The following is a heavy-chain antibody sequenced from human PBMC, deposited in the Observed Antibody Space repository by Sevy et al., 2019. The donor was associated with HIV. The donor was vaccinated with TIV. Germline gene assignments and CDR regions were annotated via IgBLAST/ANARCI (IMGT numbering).Heavy chain of an antibody. CDR2: IYRSGST. V-gene: IGHV4-4*02. Sequence: SETLSLTCAVSGGSISSSNWWSWVRQPPGKGLEWIGEIYRSGSTNYNPSLKRRVTISVDKSKNKFSLKLGSVTAADTAVYYCAIARYYRAFDIWGQGTMVTVSS. CDR1: GGSISSSNW. CDR3: AIARYYRAFDI. D-gene: IGHD3-22*01. J-gene: IGHJ3*02.